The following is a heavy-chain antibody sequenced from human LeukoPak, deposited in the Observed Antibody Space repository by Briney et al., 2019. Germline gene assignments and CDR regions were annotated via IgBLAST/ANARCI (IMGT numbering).Heavy chain of an antibody. D-gene: IGHD3-10*01. CDR2: IYPGDSDT. Sequence: GESLKISCKASGYTFADYWIGWVRQMPGKGLEWMGIIYPGDSDTRYSPSFQGQVTISADKSISTAYLQWSSLKASDTAMYYCARSERYFGSGASCRYWGQGTLVTVSS. CDR3: ARSERYFGSGASCRY. V-gene: IGHV5-51*01. J-gene: IGHJ4*02. CDR1: GYTFADYW.